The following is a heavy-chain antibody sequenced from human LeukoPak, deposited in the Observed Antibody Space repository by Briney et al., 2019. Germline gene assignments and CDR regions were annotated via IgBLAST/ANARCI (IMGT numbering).Heavy chain of an antibody. CDR2: INAGTGNT. D-gene: IGHD3-9*01. CDR1: GYTFTSYS. Sequence: ASVRVSCKASGYTFTSYSIHWVRQAPGQRLEYTGWINAGTGNTKSSEKFQGRVTITRDASASTAYMELTSLKYEDTAVYYCARGHDTFTAFSFDYWGQGTLVTVYS. CDR3: ARGHDTFTAFSFDY. J-gene: IGHJ4*02. V-gene: IGHV1-3*01.